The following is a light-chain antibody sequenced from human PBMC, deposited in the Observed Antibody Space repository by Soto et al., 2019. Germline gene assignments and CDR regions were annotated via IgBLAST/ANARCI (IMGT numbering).Light chain of an antibody. CDR2: DAS. V-gene: IGKV3-11*01. J-gene: IGKJ4*01. CDR3: QQRSNWPRLT. Sequence: PTTQNFSPGGKATLPSRAIQSVSSYLAWYQQKPGQAPRLLIYDASNRATGIPARFSGSGSGTDFTLTISSLEPEDFAVYYCQQRSNWPRLTFGGGTKV. CDR1: QSVSSY.